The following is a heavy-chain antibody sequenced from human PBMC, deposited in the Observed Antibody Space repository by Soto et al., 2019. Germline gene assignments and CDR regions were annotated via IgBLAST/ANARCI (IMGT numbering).Heavy chain of an antibody. V-gene: IGHV1-18*01. CDR1: GYTFTSYG. J-gene: IGHJ4*02. CDR3: ARDWAAAGAFDY. Sequence: QVQLVQSGAEVKKPGASVKVSCKASGYTFTSYGISWVRQAPGQGLEWMGWISAYNGNTNYAQKLQGRVTMTTNTPTSTAYMELRSRRSDDTAVYYGARDWAAAGAFDYWGQGTLVTVSS. D-gene: IGHD6-13*01. CDR2: ISAYNGNT.